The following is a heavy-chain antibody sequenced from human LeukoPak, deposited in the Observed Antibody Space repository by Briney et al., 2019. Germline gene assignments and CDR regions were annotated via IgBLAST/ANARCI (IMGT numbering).Heavy chain of an antibody. CDR3: AKDAVGGILYYFDS. D-gene: IGHD1-1*01. V-gene: IGHV3-7*01. Sequence: GGSLRLSCAASGFTFSSYWMSWVRQAPGKGLEWVANIKEDGSEKKYVESVQGRFTISRDNAKNSLYLQMNSLRAEDTAVYYCAKDAVGGILYYFDSWGQGTLVTVSS. CDR2: IKEDGSEK. J-gene: IGHJ4*02. CDR1: GFTFSSYW.